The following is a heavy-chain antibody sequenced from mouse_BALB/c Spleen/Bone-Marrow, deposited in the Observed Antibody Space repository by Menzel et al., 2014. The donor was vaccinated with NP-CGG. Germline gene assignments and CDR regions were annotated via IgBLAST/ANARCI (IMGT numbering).Heavy chain of an antibody. D-gene: IGHD3-2*01. Sequence: LQESGAELVRPGTSVKVSCKASGYAFTNYLIEWVKQRPVQGLEWIGVINPGSGGANYNAKFKGKATLTADKSSSTAYMQLSSLTPDDSAVYFCAREWTARAVDYWGQGTTLTVSS. CDR1: GYAFTNYL. J-gene: IGHJ2*01. CDR3: AREWTARAVDY. V-gene: IGHV1-54*01. CDR2: INPGSGGA.